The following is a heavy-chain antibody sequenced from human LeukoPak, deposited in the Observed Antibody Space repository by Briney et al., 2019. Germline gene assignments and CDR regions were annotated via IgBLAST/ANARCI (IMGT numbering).Heavy chain of an antibody. J-gene: IGHJ4*02. CDR1: GFTFDDYA. CDR2: ISWNSGSI. V-gene: IGHV3-9*01. D-gene: IGHD2-15*01. CDR3: AKDIGSGGS. Sequence: PGGSLRLSCAASGFTFDDYAMHWGRQAPGKGLEWVSGISWNSGSIAYAESVKGRFTICRDNDKTSLYLQMNSLRAEHTALYYCAKDIGSGGSWGQGTLVTVSS.